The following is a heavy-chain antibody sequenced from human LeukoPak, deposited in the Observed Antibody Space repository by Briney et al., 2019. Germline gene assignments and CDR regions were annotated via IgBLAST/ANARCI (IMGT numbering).Heavy chain of an antibody. CDR1: GFTFSSYA. V-gene: IGHV3-74*01. Sequence: GGSLRLSCAASGFTFSSYAMSWVRQAPGKGLVWVSRINSDGSSTSYADSVKGRFTISRDNAKNTLYLQMNSLRAEDTAVYYCALLGGMRDYWGQGTLVTVSS. CDR2: INSDGSST. D-gene: IGHD4-23*01. CDR3: ALLGGMRDY. J-gene: IGHJ4*02.